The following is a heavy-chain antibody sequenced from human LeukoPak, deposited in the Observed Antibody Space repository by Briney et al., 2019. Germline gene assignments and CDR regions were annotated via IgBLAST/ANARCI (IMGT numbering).Heavy chain of an antibody. V-gene: IGHV3-33*01. D-gene: IGHD3-3*01. CDR1: GFTFSSYG. CDR3: ARGGYDLWSGYRIDY. J-gene: IGHJ4*02. Sequence: GGSLRLSCAASGFTFSSYGMHWVRQAPGKGLEWVAIIWYDGSEKYYADSVKGRFTISRDTSKNTLYLQMNSLRVEDTAVYYCARGGYDLWSGYRIDYWGQGTLVTVSS. CDR2: IWYDGSEK.